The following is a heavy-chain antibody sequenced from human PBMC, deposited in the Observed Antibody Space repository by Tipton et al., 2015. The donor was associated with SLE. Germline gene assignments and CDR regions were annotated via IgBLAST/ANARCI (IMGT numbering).Heavy chain of an antibody. J-gene: IGHJ3*02. D-gene: IGHD7-27*01. V-gene: IGHV4-38-2*02. Sequence: TLSLTCIVSDDSVSSAYYWAWIRQPPGKGLQWIACIYRTGTAYVNPSLKSRVTISVDTSKNQFSLKLSSVTAADTAVYYCARELGMVAFDIWGQGTMVTVSS. CDR3: ARELGMVAFDI. CDR1: DDSVSSAYY. CDR2: IYRTGTA.